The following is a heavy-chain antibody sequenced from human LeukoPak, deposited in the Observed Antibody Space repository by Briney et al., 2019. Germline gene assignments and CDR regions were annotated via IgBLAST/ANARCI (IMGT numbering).Heavy chain of an antibody. V-gene: IGHV3-30*02. Sequence: GGSLRLSCAASGFTFSSYGMHWVRQAPGKGLEWVAFIRYDVSNKYYADSVKGRFTISRDNSKNTMYLQMNSLRAEDTAVYYCAKSLGYSYGDTSFFAGWGQGTLVTVSS. CDR1: GFTFSSYG. CDR3: AKSLGYSYGDTSFFAG. CDR2: IRYDVSNK. D-gene: IGHD5-18*01. J-gene: IGHJ4*02.